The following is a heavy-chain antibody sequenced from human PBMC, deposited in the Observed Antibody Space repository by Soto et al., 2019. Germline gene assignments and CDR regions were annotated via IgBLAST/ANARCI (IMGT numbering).Heavy chain of an antibody. Sequence: QVRLVESGGGVVQPGRSLRLSCAASGFTFRNYGMHWVRQAPGKGLEWVAVISYDGGNKYYADSVKGRFTISRDISKNTLYLQMNSLRAEDTAVYFCATDLQKGYTRDYFDYWGQGTLVTVSS. D-gene: IGHD5-18*01. J-gene: IGHJ4*02. CDR2: ISYDGGNK. CDR3: ATDLQKGYTRDYFDY. V-gene: IGHV3-30*03. CDR1: GFTFRNYG.